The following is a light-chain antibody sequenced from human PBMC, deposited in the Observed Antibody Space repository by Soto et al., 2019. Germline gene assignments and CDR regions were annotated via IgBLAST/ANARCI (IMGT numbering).Light chain of an antibody. Sequence: VLTQPPSASGTPGQRATISCSGSSSNIGSNTVNWYQQFPGTAPKLLIYSDTQRPSGVPDRFSGSKSGTSASLAIGGLQSEDEADYYCAAWDDSLNGFVFGTGTKVTVL. CDR3: AAWDDSLNGFV. CDR2: SDT. CDR1: SSNIGSNT. V-gene: IGLV1-44*01. J-gene: IGLJ1*01.